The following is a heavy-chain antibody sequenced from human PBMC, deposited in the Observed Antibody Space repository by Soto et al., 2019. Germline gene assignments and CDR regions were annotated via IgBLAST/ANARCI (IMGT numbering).Heavy chain of an antibody. CDR3: ARDQLYYNDISGRPLNAFDV. V-gene: IGHV3-48*01. CDR1: GFTFRNYG. D-gene: IGHD3-22*01. J-gene: IGHJ3*01. Sequence: LGGSLRLSCAASGFTFRNYGMNWVRQAPGKGLEWVSYIGIGSSTKYYADSVKGRFTISRDNAKNSLYLQMNSLRAEDTAVYYCARDQLYYNDISGRPLNAFDVWGQGTTVTVSS. CDR2: IGIGSSTK.